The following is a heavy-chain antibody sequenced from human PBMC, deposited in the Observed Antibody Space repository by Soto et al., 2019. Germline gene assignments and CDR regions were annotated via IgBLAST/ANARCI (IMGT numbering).Heavy chain of an antibody. CDR3: AGWAGHAHDSGGPFDY. D-gene: IGHD4-17*01. V-gene: IGHV1-18*04. CDR2: ISANNGNT. CDR1: DYSLTTYG. Sequence: ASVKVSCKASDYSLTTYGISWVRQAPGQGLEWMGWISANNGNTNYAQKLQGRVTMTTDTSTNTAYMELRSLRSDDTAVYYCAGWAGHAHDSGGPFDYWGQGTLVTVSS. J-gene: IGHJ4*02.